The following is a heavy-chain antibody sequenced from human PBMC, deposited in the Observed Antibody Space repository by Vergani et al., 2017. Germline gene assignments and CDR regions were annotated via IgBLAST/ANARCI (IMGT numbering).Heavy chain of an antibody. Sequence: QVQLVESGGGVVQPGRSLRLSCAASGFTFSSYAMHWVRQAPGKGLEWVAVISYDGSNKYYADSVKGRFTISRDNSKNTLYLQMNSLRAEDTAVYYCAREGLRGFDRYYYYMDVWGKGTTVTVSS. V-gene: IGHV3-30*04. J-gene: IGHJ6*03. CDR1: GFTFSSYA. D-gene: IGHD3-16*01. CDR3: AREGLRGFDRYYYYMDV. CDR2: ISYDGSNK.